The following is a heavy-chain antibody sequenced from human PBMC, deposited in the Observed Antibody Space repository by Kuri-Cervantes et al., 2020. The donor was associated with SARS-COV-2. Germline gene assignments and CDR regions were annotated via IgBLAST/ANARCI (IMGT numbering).Heavy chain of an antibody. CDR2: IRSKAYGGTT. J-gene: IGHJ6*02. CDR1: GFTFSSYA. V-gene: IGHV3-49*04. Sequence: GGSLRLSCAASGFTFSSYAMSWVRQAPGKGLEWVGFIRSKAYGGTTEYAASVKGRFTISRDDSKSIAYLQMNSLKTEDTAVYYCTRLYDFWSGYYPPFDYYYYGMDVWGQGITVTASS. D-gene: IGHD3-3*01. CDR3: TRLYDFWSGYYPPFDYYYYGMDV.